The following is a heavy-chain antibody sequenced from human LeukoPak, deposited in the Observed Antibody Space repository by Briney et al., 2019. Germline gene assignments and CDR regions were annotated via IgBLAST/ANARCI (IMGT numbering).Heavy chain of an antibody. CDR1: GGSISSGGYY. CDR3: ARVDYGPGWEYARGGWFDP. V-gene: IGHV4-31*03. CDR2: IYYSGST. D-gene: IGHD3-16*01. J-gene: IGHJ5*02. Sequence: SETLFLTCTVSGGSISSGGYYWSWIRQHPGKGLEWIGYIYYSGSTYYNPSLKSRVTISVDTSKNQFSLKLSSVTAADTAVYYCARVDYGPGWEYARGGWFDPWGQGTLVTVSS.